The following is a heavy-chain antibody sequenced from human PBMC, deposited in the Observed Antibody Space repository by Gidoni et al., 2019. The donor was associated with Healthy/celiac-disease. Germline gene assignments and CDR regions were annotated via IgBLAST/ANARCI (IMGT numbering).Heavy chain of an antibody. Sequence: QLTLKESGPTLVKPTQTPTLTCTFSGFPLSTSGVGVVWIRQPPGKALEWLALIYWDDDKRYSPSLKSRLTITKDTSKNQVVLTMTNMDPVDTATYYCAHSNYDDYLVYWGQETLVTVSS. J-gene: IGHJ4*02. CDR3: AHSNYDDYLVY. CDR2: IYWDDDK. CDR1: GFPLSTSGVG. D-gene: IGHD5-12*01. V-gene: IGHV2-5*02.